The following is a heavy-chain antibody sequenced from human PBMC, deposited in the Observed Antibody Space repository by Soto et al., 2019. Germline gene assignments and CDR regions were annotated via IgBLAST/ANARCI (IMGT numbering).Heavy chain of an antibody. CDR2: IWYDGSAK. CDR1: GFTFNNYG. J-gene: IGHJ4*02. Sequence: QVQLVESGGGVVQPGRSLRLSCAASGFTFNNYGMHWVRQAPGKGLEWLAVIWYDGSAKFYADSVKGRFTISRDNSKNTLHLQMSSLRAEDTAMYYCARAGADYGDNGVSDDWGQGTLVTVSS. D-gene: IGHD4-17*01. CDR3: ARAGADYGDNGVSDD. V-gene: IGHV3-33*01.